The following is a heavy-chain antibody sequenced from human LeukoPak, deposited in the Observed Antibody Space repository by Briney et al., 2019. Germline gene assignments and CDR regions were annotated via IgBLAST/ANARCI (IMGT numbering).Heavy chain of an antibody. CDR3: ARVSNYYDSSGYSNGFDS. CDR1: GYTFTSYD. Sequence: ASVKVSCKASGYTFTSYDINWVRQATGQGLEWMGWMNPNSGNTGYAQKFQGRVTMTRNTSISTAYMELSSLRSEDTAVYYCARVSNYYDSSGYSNGFDSWGQGTLVTVSS. V-gene: IGHV1-8*01. J-gene: IGHJ5*01. D-gene: IGHD3-22*01. CDR2: MNPNSGNT.